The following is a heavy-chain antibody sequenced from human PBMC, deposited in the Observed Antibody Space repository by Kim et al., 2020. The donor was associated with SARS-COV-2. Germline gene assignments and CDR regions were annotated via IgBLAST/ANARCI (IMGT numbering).Heavy chain of an antibody. V-gene: IGHV7-4-1*02. D-gene: IGHD3-16*01. CDR2: P. Sequence: PTSAQGFTGRFVFSLDTSVSTAYLQISSLKAEDTAVYYCAREYDPDAFDIWGQGTMVTVSS. J-gene: IGHJ3*02. CDR3: AREYDPDAFDI.